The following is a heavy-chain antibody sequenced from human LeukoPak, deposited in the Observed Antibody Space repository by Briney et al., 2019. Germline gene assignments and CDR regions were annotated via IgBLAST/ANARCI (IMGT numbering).Heavy chain of an antibody. CDR1: GFTFSSYA. CDR3: AKDRGDSSGPTGY. CDR2: ISGSGGST. V-gene: IGHV3-23*01. D-gene: IGHD3-22*01. Sequence: GGSLRLSCAASGFTFSSYAMNWVRQAPGKGLEWVSAISGSGGSTYYADSVKGRFTISRDNSKNTLYLQMNSLRAEDTAVYYCAKDRGDSSGPTGYWGQGTMVTVSS. J-gene: IGHJ4*02.